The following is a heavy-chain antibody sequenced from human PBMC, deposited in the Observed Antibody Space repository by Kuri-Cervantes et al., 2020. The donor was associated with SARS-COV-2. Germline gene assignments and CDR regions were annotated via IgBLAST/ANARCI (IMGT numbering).Heavy chain of an antibody. CDR1: GFSLSTSGVG. J-gene: IGHJ6*02. CDR2: IFSNDEK. Sequence: SGPTLVKPTQTLTLTCTFSGFSLSTSGVGVGWIRQPPGKALEWLAHIFSNDEKSYSTSLKSRLTISEDTSKSQVVLTMTNMDPVDTATYYCARIPVTMVRGVESGMDVWGQGTTVTVSS. V-gene: IGHV2-26*01. CDR3: ARIPVTMVRGVESGMDV. D-gene: IGHD3-10*01.